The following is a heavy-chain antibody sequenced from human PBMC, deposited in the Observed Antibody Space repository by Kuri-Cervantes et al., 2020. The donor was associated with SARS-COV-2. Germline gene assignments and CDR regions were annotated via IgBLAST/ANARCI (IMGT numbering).Heavy chain of an antibody. D-gene: IGHD3-3*01. V-gene: IGHV3-48*03. J-gene: IGHJ4*02. CDR2: ISSSGSTI. Sequence: GESLKISCAASGFTFSSYEMNWVRQAPGKGLEWVSYISSSGSTIYYADSVKGRSTISRDNAKNMLLLQMNSLRAEDTAVYYCARGIIDLRFLDGAEDYWGQGTLVTVSS. CDR1: GFTFSSYE. CDR3: ARGIIDLRFLDGAEDY.